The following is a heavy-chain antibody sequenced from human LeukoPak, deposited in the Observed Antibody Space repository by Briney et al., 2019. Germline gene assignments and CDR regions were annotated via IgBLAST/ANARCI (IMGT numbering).Heavy chain of an antibody. CDR3: AKLGDSSLRFIDY. CDR2: ISGSGGST. V-gene: IGHV3-23*01. Sequence: GGSLRLSCAASGFTFSSYWMHWVRQAPGKGPDWVSRISGSGGSTFYADSVKGRFTISRDNSKNTLYLQMNSLRAEDTAIYYCAKLGDSSLRFIDYWGQGALVTVSS. D-gene: IGHD3-3*01. CDR1: GFTFSSYW. J-gene: IGHJ4*02.